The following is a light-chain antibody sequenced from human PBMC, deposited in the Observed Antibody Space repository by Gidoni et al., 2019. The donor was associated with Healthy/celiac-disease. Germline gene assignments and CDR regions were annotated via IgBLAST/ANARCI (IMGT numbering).Light chain of an antibody. V-gene: IGKV3-20*01. CDR3: QQYGSSPWT. CDR1: QSVSSSD. J-gene: IGKJ1*01. CDR2: GAS. Sequence: VLTQSPGTLSLSPGERATLSCRASQSVSSSDLAWYQQKPGQAPRLLIYGASRRATGIPDRFSGSGSGTDFTLTISRLEPEDFAVYYWQQYGSSPWTFGQGTKVEIK.